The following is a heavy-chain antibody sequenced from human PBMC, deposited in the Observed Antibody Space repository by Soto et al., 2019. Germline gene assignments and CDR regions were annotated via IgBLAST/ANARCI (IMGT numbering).Heavy chain of an antibody. CDR1: GGSFSGYY. Sequence: SETLSLTCAVYGGSFSGYYWSWTRQPPGKGLEWIGEINHSGSTNYNPSLKSRVTISVDTSKNQFSLKLSSVTAADTAVYYCASGRFGSWGQGTLVTVSS. V-gene: IGHV4-34*01. CDR3: ASGRFGS. J-gene: IGHJ5*01. CDR2: INHSGST.